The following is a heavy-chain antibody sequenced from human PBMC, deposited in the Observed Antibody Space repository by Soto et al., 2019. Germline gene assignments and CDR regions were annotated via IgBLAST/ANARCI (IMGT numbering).Heavy chain of an antibody. J-gene: IGHJ6*02. CDR1: GGSISSSNW. CDR3: ARDLGYDYYYYYGMDV. V-gene: IGHV4-4*02. CDR2: IYHSGST. D-gene: IGHD5-12*01. Sequence: QVQLQESGPGLVKPSGTLSLTCAVSGGSISSSNWWSWVRQPPGKGLEWIGEIYHSGSTTYNPSLTSRVTISVDKSKNQFSLKLSSVTAADTALYYCARDLGYDYYYYYGMDVWGQGTTVTVSS.